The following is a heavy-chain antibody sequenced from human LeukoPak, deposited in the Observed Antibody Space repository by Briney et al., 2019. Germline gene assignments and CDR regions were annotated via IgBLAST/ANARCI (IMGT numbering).Heavy chain of an antibody. Sequence: GSLRLSCAASGFTFDDYAMHWVRQAPGKGLEWVSLISWDGGSTYYADSVKGRFTISRDNSKNSLYLQMNSLRAEDTALYYCAKDGMRCSSTSCYEEDYWGQGTLVTVSS. CDR3: AKDGMRCSSTSCYEEDY. CDR1: GFTFDDYA. J-gene: IGHJ4*02. D-gene: IGHD2-2*01. CDR2: ISWDGGST. V-gene: IGHV3-43D*03.